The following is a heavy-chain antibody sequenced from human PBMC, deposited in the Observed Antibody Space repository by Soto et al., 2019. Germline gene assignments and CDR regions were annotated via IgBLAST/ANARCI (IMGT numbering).Heavy chain of an antibody. V-gene: IGHV2-5*02. Sequence: QITLKESGPTLVQPTQTLTLTCTFSGFSLTTSGVGVGWIRQPPGKALEWLALIYWDDDKRDSPSLRSRLTITRYTAKPHVVLTMTNMGPVDTATYHCAHSIRYYDSSGYHYVTNYFDYWGQGTLVTVSS. J-gene: IGHJ4*02. CDR2: IYWDDDK. CDR1: GFSLTTSGVG. CDR3: AHSIRYYDSSGYHYVTNYFDY. D-gene: IGHD3-22*01.